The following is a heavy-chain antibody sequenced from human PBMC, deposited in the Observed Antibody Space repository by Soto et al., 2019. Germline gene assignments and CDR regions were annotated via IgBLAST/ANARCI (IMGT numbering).Heavy chain of an antibody. Sequence: GASVKVSCKVSGYTLTELSMHWVRQAPGKGLEWMGGFDPEDGETIYAQKFQGRVTMTEDTSTDTAYMELSSLRSEDTAVYYCATTGILTGYYLAPQLDYWGQGTLVTVSS. CDR2: FDPEDGET. D-gene: IGHD3-9*01. CDR1: GYTLTELS. J-gene: IGHJ4*02. V-gene: IGHV1-24*01. CDR3: ATTGILTGYYLAPQLDY.